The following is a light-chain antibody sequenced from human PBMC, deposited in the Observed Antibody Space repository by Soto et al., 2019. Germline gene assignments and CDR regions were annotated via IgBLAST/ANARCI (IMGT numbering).Light chain of an antibody. V-gene: IGLV1-47*02. CDR1: SSNIGRDY. CDR3: AAWDDSLSAWV. Sequence: QSVLTQPTSASGTPGQRVTISCSGGSSNIGRDYVYWFQQLPGTAPKLLIYTNNQRPSGVPDRFSGSKSGTSASLAISGLRSEDEADYCCAAWDDSLSAWVFGGGTKLTVL. J-gene: IGLJ3*02. CDR2: TNN.